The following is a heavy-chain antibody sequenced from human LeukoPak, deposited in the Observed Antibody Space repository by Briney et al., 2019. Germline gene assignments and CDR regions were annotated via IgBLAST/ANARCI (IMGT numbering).Heavy chain of an antibody. D-gene: IGHD4-17*01. J-gene: IGHJ4*02. CDR2: IIPIFGTA. V-gene: IGHV1-69*13. CDR3: ARGMTTVTTGFYGPLDY. Sequence: GASVKVSCKASGGTFSSYAISWVRQAPGQGLEWMGGIIPIFGTANYAQKFQGRVTITADESTSTAYMELSSLRSEDTAVYYCARGMTTVTTGFYGPLDYWGQGTLVTVSS. CDR1: GGTFSSYA.